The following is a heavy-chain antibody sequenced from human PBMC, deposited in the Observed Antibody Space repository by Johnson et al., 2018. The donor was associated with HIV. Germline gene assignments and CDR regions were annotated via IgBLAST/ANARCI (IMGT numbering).Heavy chain of an antibody. V-gene: IGHV3-64*01. CDR1: GFTFSSYA. D-gene: IGHD6-19*01. CDR2: ISSKGGST. Sequence: VQLVESGGGLVQPGVSLRLSCAASGFTFSSYAMHWVRQAPGKGLEYVSAISSKGGSTYYANSVKGRFTISRDNSKNTLYLQMGSLRAEDMAVYYCARAHGWFDAFDIWGPGTMVTVSS. CDR3: ARAHGWFDAFDI. J-gene: IGHJ3*02.